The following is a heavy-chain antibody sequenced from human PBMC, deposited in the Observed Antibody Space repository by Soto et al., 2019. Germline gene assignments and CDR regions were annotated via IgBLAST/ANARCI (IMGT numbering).Heavy chain of an antibody. CDR2: MNPNSGNT. CDR1: GYTFTSYD. D-gene: IGHD3-10*01. V-gene: IGHV1-8*01. CDR3: ARXIGELLSGYYYYYGMDV. J-gene: IGHJ6*02. Sequence: ASVKVSCKASGYTFTSYDINWVRQATGQGLEWMGWMNPNSGNTGYAQKFQGRVTMTRNTSISTAYMELSSLRSEDTAVYYRARXIGELLSGYYYYYGMDVWGQGTTVTVSS.